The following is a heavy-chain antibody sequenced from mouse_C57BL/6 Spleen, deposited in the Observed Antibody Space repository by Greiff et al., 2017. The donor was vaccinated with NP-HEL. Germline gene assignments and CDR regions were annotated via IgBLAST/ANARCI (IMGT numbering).Heavy chain of an antibody. CDR2: INPSTGGT. V-gene: IGHV1-43*01. J-gene: IGHJ4*01. CDR1: GYSFTGYY. Sequence: VQLQQSGPELVKPGASVKISCKASGYSFTGYYMHWVKQSSEKSLEWIGEINPSTGGTSYNQKFKGKATLTVDKSSSTAYMQLKSLTSEDSAVYYCARPLLYYGSSYAMDYWGQGTSVTVSS. D-gene: IGHD1-1*01. CDR3: ARPLLYYGSSYAMDY.